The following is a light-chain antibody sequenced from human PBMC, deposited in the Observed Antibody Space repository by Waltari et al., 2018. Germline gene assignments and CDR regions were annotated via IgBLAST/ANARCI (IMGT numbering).Light chain of an antibody. CDR2: KAS. J-gene: IGKJ3*01. Sequence: DIQMTQSPSTLSASVGDRVAITCRASQSISSRLAWYQQKPGKAPKLLIYKASSLESGVPSRFSGSGSGTEFTLTISSLQPDDFATYYCQQYLSYPFTFGPGTKVDIK. CDR3: QQYLSYPFT. V-gene: IGKV1-5*03. CDR1: QSISSR.